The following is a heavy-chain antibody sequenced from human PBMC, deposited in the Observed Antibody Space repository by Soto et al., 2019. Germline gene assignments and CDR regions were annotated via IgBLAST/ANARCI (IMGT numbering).Heavy chain of an antibody. D-gene: IGHD1-1*01. CDR3: ARDDRFRYKGAFDI. J-gene: IGHJ3*02. CDR2: ISSSSSYI. V-gene: IGHV3-21*01. CDR1: GFTFSSYS. Sequence: EVQLVESGGGLVKPGGSLRLSCAASGFTFSSYSMNWVRQAPGKGLEWVSSISSSSSYIYYADSVKGRFTISRDNAKNSLYLQMNSLRAEDTAVYYCARDDRFRYKGAFDIWGQGTMVTVSS.